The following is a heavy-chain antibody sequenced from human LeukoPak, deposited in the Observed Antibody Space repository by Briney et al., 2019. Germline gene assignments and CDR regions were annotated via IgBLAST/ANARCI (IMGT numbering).Heavy chain of an antibody. Sequence: SETLSLTCAVYGGSFSGYYWSWIRQPPGKGLEWIGEINHSGSTNYNPSLKSRVTISVDTSKNQFSLKLSSVTAADTAVYYCARERRLPQGSAFDIWGQGTMVTVSS. D-gene: IGHD6-25*01. J-gene: IGHJ3*02. CDR3: ARERRLPQGSAFDI. CDR2: INHSGST. CDR1: GGSFSGYY. V-gene: IGHV4-34*01.